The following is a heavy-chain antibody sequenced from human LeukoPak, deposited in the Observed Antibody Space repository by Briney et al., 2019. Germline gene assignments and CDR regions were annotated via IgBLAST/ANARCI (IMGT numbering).Heavy chain of an antibody. CDR3: ARELKVGNTGYYFDY. D-gene: IGHD2/OR15-2a*01. Sequence: SETLSLTCTVSSGSISDYYWSWIRQPPGKGLEWIGYIYYSGSTNYNPSLKSRVTILVDMSKNQFSLKMSSVTAADPAVYYCARELKVGNTGYYFDYWGQGTLVTVSS. CDR1: SGSISDYY. CDR2: IYYSGST. J-gene: IGHJ4*02. V-gene: IGHV4-59*01.